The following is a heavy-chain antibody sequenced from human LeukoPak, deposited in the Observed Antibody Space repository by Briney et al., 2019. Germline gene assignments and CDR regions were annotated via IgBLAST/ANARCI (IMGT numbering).Heavy chain of an antibody. J-gene: IGHJ4*02. CDR3: ARIWFGSR. CDR2: INPNSGGT. V-gene: IGHV1-2*06. Sequence: ASVKVSCKSCVYTFTGYYMHGVRQAPGQGLEWMGRINPNSGGTNYAQKFQGRVTMTRDTSISTAYMELSRLRSDDTAVYYCARIWFGSRWGQGTLVTVSS. CDR1: VYTFTGYY. D-gene: IGHD3-10*01.